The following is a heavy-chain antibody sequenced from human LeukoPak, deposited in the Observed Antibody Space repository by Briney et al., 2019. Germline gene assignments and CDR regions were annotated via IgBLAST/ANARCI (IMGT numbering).Heavy chain of an antibody. V-gene: IGHV1-8*02. CDR1: GYTFTGYY. Sequence: ASVKVSCKASGYTFTGYYMHWVRQATGQGLEWMGWMNPNTGNTVYAQNFHDRVTLTRNTSINTAYMELSSLRFEDTAVYYCARGLDTSPVGSFDYWGQGTLVTVSS. CDR2: MNPNTGNT. D-gene: IGHD3-10*01. J-gene: IGHJ4*02. CDR3: ARGLDTSPVGSFDY.